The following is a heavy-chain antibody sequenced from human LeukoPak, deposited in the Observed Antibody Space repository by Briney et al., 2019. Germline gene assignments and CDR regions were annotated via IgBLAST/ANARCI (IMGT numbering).Heavy chain of an antibody. CDR2: IKQDGSEK. CDR1: GFTFSSYW. D-gene: IGHD5-12*01. J-gene: IGHJ6*02. CDR3: ARDRRGGSGYDLYYYYGMDV. Sequence: GGSLRLSCAASGFTFSSYWMSWVRQAPGKGLEWVANIKQDGSEKYYVDSVKGRFTISRDNAKNSLYLQMNSLRAEDTAVYYCARDRRGGSGYDLYYYYGMDVWGQGTTVTVSS. V-gene: IGHV3-7*01.